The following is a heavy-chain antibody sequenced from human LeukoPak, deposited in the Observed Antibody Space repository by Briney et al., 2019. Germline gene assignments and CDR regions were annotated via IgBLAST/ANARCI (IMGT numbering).Heavy chain of an antibody. CDR3: ARAAYDSSGYLTL. D-gene: IGHD3-22*01. V-gene: IGHV3-23*01. CDR1: GFTFSSYG. CDR2: IGGRDGST. Sequence: GGSLRLSCAASGFTFSSYGMSWVRQAPGKGLEWVSAIGGRDGSTYYADSVKGRFTISRDNSKNTLYVQMNSLRAEDSAVYRCARAAYDSSGYLTLWGQGTLVTVSS. J-gene: IGHJ4*02.